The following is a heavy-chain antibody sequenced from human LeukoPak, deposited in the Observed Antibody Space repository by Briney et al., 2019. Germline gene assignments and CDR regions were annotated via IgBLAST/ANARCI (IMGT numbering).Heavy chain of an antibody. CDR1: GGSFSGYC. Sequence: PETLFLTCAVYGGSFSGYCWSWIRQPPGKGLEWIGCIYYSGSTNYNPSLKSRVTISVDTSKNQYSLQLSTVTAADTGVYYCASSTYYYGSGSYYGNAFDIWGQGTMVTVSS. CDR2: IYYSGST. J-gene: IGHJ3*02. D-gene: IGHD3-10*01. V-gene: IGHV4-59*01. CDR3: ASSTYYYGSGSYYGNAFDI.